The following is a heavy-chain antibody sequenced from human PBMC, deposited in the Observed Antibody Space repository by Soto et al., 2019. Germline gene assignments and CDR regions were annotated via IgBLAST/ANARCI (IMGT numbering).Heavy chain of an antibody. CDR1: GGSISSSSYY. J-gene: IGHJ5*02. V-gene: IGHV4-39*01. D-gene: IGHD1-7*01. CDR2: IYYSGST. CDR3: ARNVGYNWNYEFDWFDP. Sequence: QLQLQESGPGLVKPSETLSLTCTVSGGSISSSSYYWGWIRQPPGKGLEWIGSIYYSGSTYYNPSLKSRVTISVDTSKNQFSLKLSSVTAADTAVYYCARNVGYNWNYEFDWFDPWGQGTLVTVSS.